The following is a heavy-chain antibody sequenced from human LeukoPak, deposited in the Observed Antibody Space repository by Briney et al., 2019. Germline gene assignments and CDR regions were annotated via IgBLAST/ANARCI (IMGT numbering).Heavy chain of an antibody. CDR2: ISDYNGNT. CDR3: ANYYDSSGDYYEYFPH. CDR1: VYIVTSYG. J-gene: IGHJ1*01. Sequence: SVKVSCKASVYIVTSYGISSLRQSPGHQLEWMRWISDYNGNTNYAQKFQDRVIMTTDASTSTGFMELRSLRFDDTAVYYCANYYDSSGDYYEYFPHWGQGTLVTVSS. V-gene: IGHV1-18*01. D-gene: IGHD3-22*01.